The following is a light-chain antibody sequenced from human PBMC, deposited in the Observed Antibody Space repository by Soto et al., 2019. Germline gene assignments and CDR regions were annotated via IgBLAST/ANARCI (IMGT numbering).Light chain of an antibody. V-gene: IGLV2-14*01. CDR1: SIDVGGYNY. J-gene: IGLJ3*02. CDR2: DVS. CDR3: SSYTSSSFWV. Sequence: QSALTQPASVSGSPGQSITISCTGTSIDVGGYNYVSWYQQHPGKAPKLMIYDVSNRPSGVSNRFSGSKSGNTASLTISGLQAEDEADYYCSSYTSSSFWVFGGGTQLTVL.